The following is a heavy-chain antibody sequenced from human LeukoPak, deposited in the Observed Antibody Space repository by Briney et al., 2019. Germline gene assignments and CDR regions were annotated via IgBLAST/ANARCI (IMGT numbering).Heavy chain of an antibody. J-gene: IGHJ4*02. Sequence: PSETLSLTCTVSGGSIISYYWSWIRQPAGKGLEWMGYIYYSGSTNYNPSLKSRVTISLDTSKNQFSLKLSSVTAADTAVYFCARDSPHSYYSDSSGYFDYWGQGTLVTVSS. CDR3: ARDSPHSYYSDSSGYFDY. CDR1: GGSIISYY. V-gene: IGHV4-59*01. D-gene: IGHD3-22*01. CDR2: IYYSGST.